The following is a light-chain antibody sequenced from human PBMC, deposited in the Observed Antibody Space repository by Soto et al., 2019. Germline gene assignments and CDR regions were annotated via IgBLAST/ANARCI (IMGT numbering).Light chain of an antibody. J-gene: IGKJ5*01. CDR2: GAS. Sequence: ETVMTQSPATLSLSPGERATLSCRASQSVSSKLVWYQQKPGQAPRFLIYGASTRATGIPARFRGSGSGTEFTLTTDRLQSEDFAVYYCQQRSNWPPITFGQGTRLEIK. CDR1: QSVSSK. V-gene: IGKV3-15*01. CDR3: QQRSNWPPIT.